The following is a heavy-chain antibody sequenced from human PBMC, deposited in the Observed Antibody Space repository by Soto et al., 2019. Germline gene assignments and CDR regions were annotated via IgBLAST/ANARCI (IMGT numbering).Heavy chain of an antibody. Sequence: QVQLVQSGAEVKKPGSSVKVSCKASGDTFSNFAISWVRQAPGQGLEWMGGIIPIFRTPNYAQKFQGRVTXTXDXXTSTAYMGLSSLRSEATAVYYCAREKDREQLGGNYYYTLDVWGQGTTVIVSS. CDR1: GDTFSNFA. CDR2: IIPIFRTP. CDR3: AREKDREQLGGNYYYTLDV. D-gene: IGHD1-1*01. J-gene: IGHJ6*02. V-gene: IGHV1-69*05.